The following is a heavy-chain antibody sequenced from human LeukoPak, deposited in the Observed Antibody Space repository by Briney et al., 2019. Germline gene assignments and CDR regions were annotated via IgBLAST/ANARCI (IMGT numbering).Heavy chain of an antibody. CDR3: ARDPSPYYDFWSGYLYGMDV. CDR2: IKQDGSEK. D-gene: IGHD3-3*01. Sequence: GGSLRLSCAASGFTFSSYWMSWVRQAPGKGLEWVANIKQDGSEKYYVDSVKGRFTISRDNAKNSLYLQMNSLRAEGTAVYYCARDPSPYYDFWSGYLYGMDVWGQGTTVTVSS. CDR1: GFTFSSYW. V-gene: IGHV3-7*01. J-gene: IGHJ6*02.